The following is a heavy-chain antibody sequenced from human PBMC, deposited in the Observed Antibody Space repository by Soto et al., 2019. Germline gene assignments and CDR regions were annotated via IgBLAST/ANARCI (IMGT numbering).Heavy chain of an antibody. J-gene: IGHJ6*02. V-gene: IGHV1-69*01. CDR2: IIPIFGTA. Sequence: QVQLVQSGAEVKKPGSSVKVSCKASGGTFSSYAISWVRQAPGQGLEWMGGIIPIFGTANYAQKFQGRVTITAEEATSTAYMELRSLRSEDTAVYYCALLRYFDWLPYYYYGMDVWGQGTTVTVSS. CDR1: GGTFSSYA. CDR3: ALLRYFDWLPYYYYGMDV. D-gene: IGHD3-9*01.